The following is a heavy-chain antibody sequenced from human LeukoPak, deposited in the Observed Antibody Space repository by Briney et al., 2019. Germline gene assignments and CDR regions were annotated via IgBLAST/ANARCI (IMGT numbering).Heavy chain of an antibody. CDR2: IYPGDSDT. V-gene: IGHV5-51*01. D-gene: IGHD1-26*01. CDR1: GYSFTSYW. J-gene: IGHJ4*02. CDR3: ARPKGGSYHDIYYFDY. Sequence: TGESLKISCKGSGYSFTSYWIGWVRQMPGKGLEWMGIIYPGDSDTRYSPSFQGQVTISADKSISTAYLQWSSLKASDTAMYYCARPKGGSYHDIYYFDYWGQGTLVTVSS.